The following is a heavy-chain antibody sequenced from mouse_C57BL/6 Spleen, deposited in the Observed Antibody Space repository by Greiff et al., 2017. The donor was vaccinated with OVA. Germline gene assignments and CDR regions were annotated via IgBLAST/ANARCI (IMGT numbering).Heavy chain of an antibody. CDR2: IIPYNGGT. D-gene: IGHD2-4*01. Sequence: VHVKQSGPVLVKPGASVKMSCKASGYTFTDYYMNWVKQSHGKSLEWIGVIIPYNGGTSYNQKFKGKATLTVDKSSSTAYMELNSLTSEDSAVYYCARSDYDDAMDYWGQGTSVTVSS. CDR3: ARSDYDDAMDY. CDR1: GYTFTDYY. V-gene: IGHV1-19*01. J-gene: IGHJ4*01.